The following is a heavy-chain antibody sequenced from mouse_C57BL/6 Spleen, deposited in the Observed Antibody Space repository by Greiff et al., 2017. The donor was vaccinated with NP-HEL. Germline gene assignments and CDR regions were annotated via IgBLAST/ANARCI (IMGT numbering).Heavy chain of an antibody. CDR3: ARRGYYSNYDAMDY. D-gene: IGHD2-5*01. CDR1: GYTFTDYN. J-gene: IGHJ4*01. V-gene: IGHV1-18*01. CDR2: INPNNGGT. Sequence: EVQLQQSGPELVKPGASVKIPCKASGYTFTDYNMDWVKQSHGKSLEWIGDINPNNGGTIYNQKFKGKATLTVDKSSSTAYMELRSLTSEDTAVYYCARRGYYSNYDAMDYWGQGTSVTVSS.